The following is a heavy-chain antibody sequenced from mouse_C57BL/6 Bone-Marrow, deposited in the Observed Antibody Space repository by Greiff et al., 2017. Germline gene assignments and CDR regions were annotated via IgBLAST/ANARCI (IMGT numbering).Heavy chain of an antibody. Sequence: VRLQQPGAGLLLPGASVKLSCKASGYTFPSYWMPGVKQSPGQGLEWIGEIDPSDSYTNNNQKFKGKSTLTVDKSSGTAYMQLSSLTSEDSAVYYCAREGAITTVVDWYFDVWGTGTTVTVSS. CDR1: GYTFPSYW. CDR3: AREGAITTVVDWYFDV. D-gene: IGHD1-1*01. CDR2: IDPSDSYT. J-gene: IGHJ1*03. V-gene: IGHV1-69*01.